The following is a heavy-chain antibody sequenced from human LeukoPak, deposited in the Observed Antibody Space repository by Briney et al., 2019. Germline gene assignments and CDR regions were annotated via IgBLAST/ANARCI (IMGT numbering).Heavy chain of an antibody. J-gene: IGHJ4*02. V-gene: IGHV3-23*01. CDR1: GFTFSNYT. Sequence: GGSLRLSCVASGFTFSNYTMSWVRQPPGQGLEWVSAISGSGDSASYADSVKGRFTISRDNFKNTLYLQMNSLRAEDTAVYFCAKRVPYGTFDFWGQGTLVAVSS. D-gene: IGHD4-17*01. CDR2: ISGSGDSA. CDR3: AKRVPYGTFDF.